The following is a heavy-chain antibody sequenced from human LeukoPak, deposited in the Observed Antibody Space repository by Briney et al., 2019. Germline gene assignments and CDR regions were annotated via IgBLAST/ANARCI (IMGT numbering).Heavy chain of an antibody. Sequence: SETLSLTCAVYGGSFSGYYWSWIRQPPGKGLEWIGSIYYSGSTYYNPSLKSRVTISVDTSKNQFSLKLSSATAADTAVYYCARVSGAFDYWGQGTLVTVSS. CDR2: IYYSGST. J-gene: IGHJ4*02. V-gene: IGHV4-34*01. D-gene: IGHD1-1*01. CDR1: GGSFSGYY. CDR3: ARVSGAFDY.